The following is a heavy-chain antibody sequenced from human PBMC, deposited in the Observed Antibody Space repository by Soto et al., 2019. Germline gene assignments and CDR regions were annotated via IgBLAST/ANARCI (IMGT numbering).Heavy chain of an antibody. Sequence: QVQLQESGPGLLKPSETLSLTCTVSGGSISSYYWSWIRQSPGKGLEWIGYIFYGGSPNYNPSLKSRVTISVDTSKNQFSLKLNSVTAADTAVYYCASGSYYLDYWGQGTLVTVSS. V-gene: IGHV4-59*01. D-gene: IGHD3-10*01. J-gene: IGHJ4*02. CDR1: GGSISSYY. CDR3: ASGSYYLDY. CDR2: IFYGGSP.